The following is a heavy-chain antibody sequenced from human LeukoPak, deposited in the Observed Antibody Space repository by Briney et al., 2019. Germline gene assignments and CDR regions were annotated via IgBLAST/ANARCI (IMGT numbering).Heavy chain of an antibody. CDR2: MSGSGDNT. V-gene: IGHV3-23*01. CDR3: AKGPTGATRGILDY. J-gene: IGHJ4*02. Sequence: QPGGSLRLSCAASGFTFSTYAMSWVRQAPGKGLEWVSVMSGSGDNTYYADSVKGRFTISRDNSKNTLYLQMNSLRAEDTAVYYCAKGPTGATRGILDYWGQGTLVTVSS. D-gene: IGHD1-1*01. CDR1: GFTFSTYA.